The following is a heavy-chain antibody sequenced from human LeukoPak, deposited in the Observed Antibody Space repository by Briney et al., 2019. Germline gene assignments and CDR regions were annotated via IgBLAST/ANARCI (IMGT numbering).Heavy chain of an antibody. J-gene: IGHJ4*02. CDR2: IYYSGST. V-gene: IGHV4-39*01. CDR1: GGSISSSSYY. CDR3: ARRNPNWGSIDY. D-gene: IGHD7-27*01. Sequence: SETLSLTCTVSGGSISSSSYYWGWIRQPPGKGLEWIGSIYYSGSTYYNPSLKSRVTISVDTSKNQFSLKLSSVTAADTAVYYCARRNPNWGSIDYWGQGTLVTVSS.